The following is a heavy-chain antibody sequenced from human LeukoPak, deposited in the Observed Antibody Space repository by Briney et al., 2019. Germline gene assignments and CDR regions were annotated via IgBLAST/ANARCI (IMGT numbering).Heavy chain of an antibody. J-gene: IGHJ6*02. Sequence: SETLSLTCTVSGGSISSYYWSWIRQPPGKGLEWIGYIYYSGSTYYNPSLKSRVTISVDTSKNQFSLKLSSVTAADTAVYYCARGDYYDSSGFYSGMDVWGQGTTVTVSS. CDR1: GGSISSYY. D-gene: IGHD3-22*01. CDR3: ARGDYYDSSGFYSGMDV. V-gene: IGHV4-59*08. CDR2: IYYSGST.